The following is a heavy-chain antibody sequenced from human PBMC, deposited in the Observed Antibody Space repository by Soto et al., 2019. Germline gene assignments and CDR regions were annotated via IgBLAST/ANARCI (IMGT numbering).Heavy chain of an antibody. CDR3: ARAFRRDCSGGSFYSGTVRWMQDAFDF. CDR1: GYTFTSYG. V-gene: IGHV1-18*01. J-gene: IGHJ3*01. Sequence: GASVKVSCKASGYTFTSYGISWVRQAPGQGLEWMGWISAYNGNTNYAQKLQGRVTMTTDTSTSTAYMELRSLRSDDTAVYYCARAFRRDCSGGSFYSGTVRWMQDAFDFCGKATMVTLS. CDR2: ISAYNGNT. D-gene: IGHD2-15*01.